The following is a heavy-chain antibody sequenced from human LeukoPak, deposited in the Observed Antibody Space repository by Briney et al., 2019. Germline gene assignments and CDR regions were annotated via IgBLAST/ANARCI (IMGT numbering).Heavy chain of an antibody. Sequence: GGSLRLSCAASGFTFSSYAMSWVRQAPGKGLEWVSAISGTGGRTYYADSVKGRFTISRDNSKNTLYLQMNSLRAEDTAVYYCAKEPASGGWFDPWGQGTLVAVSS. D-gene: IGHD2-15*01. V-gene: IGHV3-23*01. CDR1: GFTFSSYA. J-gene: IGHJ5*02. CDR2: ISGTGGRT. CDR3: AKEPASGGWFDP.